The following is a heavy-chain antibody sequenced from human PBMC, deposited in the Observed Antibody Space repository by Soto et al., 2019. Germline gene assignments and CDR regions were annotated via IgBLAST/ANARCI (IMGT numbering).Heavy chain of an antibody. D-gene: IGHD2-21*02. J-gene: IGHJ6*02. Sequence: ASVKVSCKASGYTFTSYGISWVRQAPGQGLEWMGWISAYNGNTNYAQKLQGRVTMTTGTSTSTAYMELRSLRSDDTAVYYCLRDGGAGGDQYYYYGMDVWGQGTTVTVSS. CDR1: GYTFTSYG. CDR3: LRDGGAGGDQYYYYGMDV. V-gene: IGHV1-18*01. CDR2: ISAYNGNT.